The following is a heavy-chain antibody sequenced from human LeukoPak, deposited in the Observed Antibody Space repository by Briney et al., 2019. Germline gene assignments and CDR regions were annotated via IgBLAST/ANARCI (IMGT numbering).Heavy chain of an antibody. Sequence: SETLSLTCAVSGGSFSAYYWSWIRQPPGKGLEWIGAINHSGSTNYNPSLKSRVTISVDTSKNQFSLKLSSVTAADTAVYSCASGSYYDSSGYYVSWGQGTLVTVSS. V-gene: IGHV4-34*01. D-gene: IGHD3-22*01. CDR3: ASGSYYDSSGYYVS. CDR1: GGSFSAYY. CDR2: INHSGST. J-gene: IGHJ4*02.